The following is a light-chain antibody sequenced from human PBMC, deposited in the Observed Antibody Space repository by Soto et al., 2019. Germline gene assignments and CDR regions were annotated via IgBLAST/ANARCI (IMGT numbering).Light chain of an antibody. CDR1: SSDVGSYNL. V-gene: IGLV2-23*02. CDR3: CSYAGTSVYV. CDR2: EVS. J-gene: IGLJ1*01. Sequence: QSVLTQPASVSGSPGQSITISCTGTSSDVGSYNLVSWYQQHPGKAPKLMIYEVSKRPSGVSNRFSGSKSGNTASLTISGLQAEDEADYHCCSYAGTSVYVFATGTKVTV.